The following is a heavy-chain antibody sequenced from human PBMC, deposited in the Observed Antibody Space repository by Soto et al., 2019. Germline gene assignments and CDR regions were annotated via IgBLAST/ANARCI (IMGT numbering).Heavy chain of an antibody. J-gene: IGHJ4*02. CDR1: GFGFSSYA. CDR3: AKDRGGEFTSSRYFDY. CDR2: ITPGGGTT. Sequence: PVVSLRISCAASGFGFSSYAMSWVRQAPGEGLEWVSGITPGGGTTNYADSVKGRFTISRDNSNNTLYLETNSLRVEDTAIYYCAKDRGGEFTSSRYFDYWGQGTLVTVSS. D-gene: IGHD3-16*01. V-gene: IGHV3-23*01.